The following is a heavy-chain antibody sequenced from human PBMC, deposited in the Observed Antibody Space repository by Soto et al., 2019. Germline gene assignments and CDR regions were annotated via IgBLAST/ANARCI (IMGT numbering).Heavy chain of an antibody. CDR1: GGTFSSYA. D-gene: IGHD6-13*01. Sequence: ASVKVSCKASGGTFSSYAISWVRQAPGQGLEWMGGIIPIFGTANYAQKFQGRVTIIADESTSTAYMELSSLRSEDTAVYYCARRKAAGTRYYFDYWGQGTLVTVSS. V-gene: IGHV1-69*13. CDR3: ARRKAAGTRYYFDY. CDR2: IIPIFGTA. J-gene: IGHJ4*02.